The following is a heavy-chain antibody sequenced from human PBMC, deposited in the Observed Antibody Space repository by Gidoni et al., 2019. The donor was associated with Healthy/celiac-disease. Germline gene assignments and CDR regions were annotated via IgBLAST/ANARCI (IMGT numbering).Heavy chain of an antibody. V-gene: IGHV3-23*01. J-gene: IGHJ4*02. CDR3: AKDLDSNYYGSGSYPVTFDY. CDR1: GFPFRSYA. D-gene: IGHD3-10*01. Sequence: EVQLLESGGGLVQPGGSLRLSCSASGFPFRSYAMSWVRQAPGKGLEWVSAISGSGDSTYYADSVKGRFTISRDNSKNTLYLQMNSLRAEDTAVYYCAKDLDSNYYGSGSYPVTFDYWGQGTLVTVSS. CDR2: ISGSGDST.